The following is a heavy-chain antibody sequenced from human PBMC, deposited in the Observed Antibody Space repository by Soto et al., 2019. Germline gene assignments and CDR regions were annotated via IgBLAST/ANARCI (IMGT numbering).Heavy chain of an antibody. D-gene: IGHD3-9*01. CDR3: ARGYYDILTGLIFDP. CDR2: ISAYNGNT. Sequence: ASVKVSCKASGYTFTSYGISWVRQAPGQGLEWMGWISAYNGNTNYAQKLQGRVTMNTDTSTSTAYMELRSLRSDDTAVYYCARGYYDILTGLIFDPWGQGTLVTVSS. V-gene: IGHV1-18*01. CDR1: GYTFTSYG. J-gene: IGHJ5*02.